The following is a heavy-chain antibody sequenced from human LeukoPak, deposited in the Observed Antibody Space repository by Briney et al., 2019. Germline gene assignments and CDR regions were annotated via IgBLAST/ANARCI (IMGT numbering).Heavy chain of an antibody. CDR2: IYYSGTT. CDR3: ASSYCGGDCYLHPRWFDP. J-gene: IGHJ5*02. Sequence: PSETLSLTCTVSGGSISTPNYLWAWIRQPPGKGLEWIGIIYYSGTTYYNPSLKSRVTLSVDTSKNHFSLRVSSVTAADTAVYYCASSYCGGDCYLHPRWFDPWGQGTLVTVSS. CDR1: GGSISTPNYL. D-gene: IGHD2-21*02. V-gene: IGHV4-39*02.